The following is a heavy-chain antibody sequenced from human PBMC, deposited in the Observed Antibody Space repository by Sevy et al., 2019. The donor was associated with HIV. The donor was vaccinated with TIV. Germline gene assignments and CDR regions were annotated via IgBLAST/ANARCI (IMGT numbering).Heavy chain of an antibody. Sequence: GGSLRLSCAASGFTFSDSYMSWVRQAPGKGLEWVSYISTTGHDIYYADSVKGRFTISRDKAKNSLRLQMNSLGVEDTAVYFCAGGGYGYNLFDYWGRGTLVTVSS. J-gene: IGHJ4*02. V-gene: IGHV3-11*04. CDR2: ISTTGHDI. CDR1: GFTFSDSY. D-gene: IGHD5-12*01. CDR3: AGGGYGYNLFDY.